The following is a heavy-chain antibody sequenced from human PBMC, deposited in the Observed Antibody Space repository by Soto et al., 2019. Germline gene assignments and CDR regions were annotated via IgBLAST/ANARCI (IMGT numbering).Heavy chain of an antibody. D-gene: IGHD5-18*01. CDR1: GGSISSSNW. CDR3: ARDGRSYGQIYYYYYGMDV. CDR2: IYHSGST. Sequence: PSETLSLSCAVSGGSISSSNWWSWVRQPPGKGLEWIGEIYHSGSTNYNPSLKSRVTISVDKSKNQFSLKLSSVTAADTAVYYCARDGRSYGQIYYYYYGMDVWGQGTTVTVSS. J-gene: IGHJ6*02. V-gene: IGHV4-4*02.